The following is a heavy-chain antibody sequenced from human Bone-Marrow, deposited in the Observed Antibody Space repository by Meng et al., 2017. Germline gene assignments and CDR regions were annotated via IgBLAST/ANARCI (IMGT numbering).Heavy chain of an antibody. J-gene: IGHJ4*02. CDR2: INAGNGNT. CDR3: ANVAGY. D-gene: IGHD1-14*01. Sequence: QVHMWHFGAEVKTPGASVRVSCKASGYTFTHYLIYGVRQAPGQRLEWMGWINAGNGNTIYSQNFQGRVIITRDTSATTAYMELSGLRPEDTAVYYCANVAGYWGQGTLVTVSS. CDR1: GYTFTHYL. V-gene: IGHV1-3*01.